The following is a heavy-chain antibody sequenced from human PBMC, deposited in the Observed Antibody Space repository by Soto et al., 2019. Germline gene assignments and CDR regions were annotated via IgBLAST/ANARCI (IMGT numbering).Heavy chain of an antibody. J-gene: IGHJ6*02. V-gene: IGHV3-21*01. Sequence: EVQLVESGGGLVKPGGSLRLSCAASGFTFSSYSMNWVRQAPGKGLEWVSSISSSSSYIYYADSVKGRFTISRDNAKNSLYLQMNSLRAEDTAVYYCARGRVAAGTDSVQDYGMDVWGQGTTVTVSS. CDR3: ARGRVAAGTDSVQDYGMDV. CDR2: ISSSSSYI. D-gene: IGHD6-19*01. CDR1: GFTFSSYS.